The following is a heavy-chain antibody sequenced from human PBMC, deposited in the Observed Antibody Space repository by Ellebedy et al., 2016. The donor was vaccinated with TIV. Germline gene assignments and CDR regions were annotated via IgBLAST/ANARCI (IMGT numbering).Heavy chain of an antibody. D-gene: IGHD4-11*01. Sequence: GESLKISCAASGFTVSSNYMNWVRQAPGKGLEWVSVIYSGGDGGDTYYADSVKGRFTISRDNSKNTLYLQMNSLRAEDTAVYYCAKDYSNYYYYGMDVWGQGTTVTVSS. CDR2: IYSGGDGGDT. CDR1: GFTVSSNY. V-gene: IGHV3-53*01. J-gene: IGHJ6*02. CDR3: AKDYSNYYYYGMDV.